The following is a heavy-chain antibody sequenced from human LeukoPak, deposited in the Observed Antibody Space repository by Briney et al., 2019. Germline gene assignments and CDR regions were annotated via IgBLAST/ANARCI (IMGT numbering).Heavy chain of an antibody. CDR2: INHSGST. Sequence: SETLSLTCAVYGGSFSGYYWSWIRQPPGKGLEWIGEINHSGSTNYNPSLKSRVTISVDTSKNQFSLKLSSVTAADTAVYYCAREWGIVGAIDYWGQGTLVTVSS. D-gene: IGHD1-26*01. CDR3: AREWGIVGAIDY. CDR1: GGSFSGYY. V-gene: IGHV4-34*01. J-gene: IGHJ4*02.